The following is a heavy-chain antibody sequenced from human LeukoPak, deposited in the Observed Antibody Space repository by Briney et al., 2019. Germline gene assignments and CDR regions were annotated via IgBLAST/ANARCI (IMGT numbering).Heavy chain of an antibody. J-gene: IGHJ5*02. Sequence: PSDTLSLTYAVSGYSISNGYYWGSIRQPPRKGLDWIGSFYHSGSTYYNPSLKSRVTISVDPSKNQFSLKLSSVTAADTAVYYCARHPITIFGVDMGNWFDPWGQGTLVTVSS. V-gene: IGHV4-38-2*01. CDR1: GYSISNGYY. D-gene: IGHD3-3*01. CDR2: FYHSGST. CDR3: ARHPITIFGVDMGNWFDP.